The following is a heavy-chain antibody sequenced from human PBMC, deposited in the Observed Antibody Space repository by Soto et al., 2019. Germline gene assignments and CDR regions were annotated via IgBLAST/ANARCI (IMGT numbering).Heavy chain of an antibody. V-gene: IGHV5-51*01. CDR1: GYKFIDYW. J-gene: IGHJ4*02. CDR2: IYPGDFDR. Sequence: GESLKISCKGSGYKFIDYWIGWVRQVPGKGLEWMGGIYPGDFDRKYSPSFQGQVTISADKSITTAYLQWSSLKASDTAIYYCARSYGGEYYDSRSYYYAYWGQGTLVTVSS. CDR3: ARSYGGEYYDSRSYYYAY. D-gene: IGHD3-22*01.